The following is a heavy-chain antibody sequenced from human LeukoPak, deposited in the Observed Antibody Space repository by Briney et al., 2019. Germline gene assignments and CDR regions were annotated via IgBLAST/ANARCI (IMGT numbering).Heavy chain of an antibody. CDR3: AARKVRGVWFYLDY. CDR2: IYDDNT. Sequence: GGSLRLSCAASGFTFSSYAMSWVRQAPGKGLEWVSTIYDDNTYYADSVKGRFATSTDNSKNTLYLQMNSLRVEDTAVYFCAARKVRGVWFYLDYWGQGTLVTVSS. V-gene: IGHV3-23*01. D-gene: IGHD3-10*01. J-gene: IGHJ4*02. CDR1: GFTFSSYA.